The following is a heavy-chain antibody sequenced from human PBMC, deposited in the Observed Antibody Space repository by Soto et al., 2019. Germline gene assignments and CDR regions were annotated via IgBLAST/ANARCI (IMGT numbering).Heavy chain of an antibody. CDR3: ARQSNTYYFDY. V-gene: IGHV4-39*01. CDR1: GGSISSSSYY. J-gene: IGHJ4*02. D-gene: IGHD7-27*01. Sequence: SETLSLTCTVSGGSISSSSYYWGWIRQPPGKGLEWIGSIYYSGSTYYNPSLKSRVTISVDTSKNQFSLKLSSVTAADTAVYYCARQSNTYYFDYWGQGTLVTVSS. CDR2: IYYSGST.